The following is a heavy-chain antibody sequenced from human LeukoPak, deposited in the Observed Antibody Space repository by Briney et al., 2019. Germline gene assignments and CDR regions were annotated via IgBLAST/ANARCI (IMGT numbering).Heavy chain of an antibody. CDR2: ISSSSTII. V-gene: IGHV3-48*01. D-gene: IGHD3-16*01. Sequence: GGSLRLSCATSGFTFSNAWMNWVRQAPGKGLEWVSYISSSSTIIYYADSVKGRFTISRDNAKNSLYLQMNSLRAEDTAVYYCARGLGGGGYYWGQGTLVTVSS. J-gene: IGHJ4*02. CDR3: ARGLGGGGYY. CDR1: GFTFSNAW.